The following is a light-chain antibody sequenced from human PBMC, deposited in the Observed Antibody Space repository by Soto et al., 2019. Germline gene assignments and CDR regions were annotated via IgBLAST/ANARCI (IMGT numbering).Light chain of an antibody. CDR3: QVWDISSDHYV. CDR2: DDS. Sequence: SSELTQPPSLSVAPGQTARITCWGNNIGSKTVHWYQQRPAQAPVLVVYDDSDRPSGIPGRFSGSNSGNTSTLTISRVEAGDEADYYCQVWDISSDHYVFGAGTKSPS. CDR1: NIGSKT. J-gene: IGLJ1*01. V-gene: IGLV3-21*02.